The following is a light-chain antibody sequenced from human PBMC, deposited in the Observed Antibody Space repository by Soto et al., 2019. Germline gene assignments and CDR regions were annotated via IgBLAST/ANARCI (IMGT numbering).Light chain of an antibody. Sequence: DVVMTQSPLSLPVTLGQPAAISCRSSQGLLYSDGNTYLNWFQQRPGQSPRRLIYKVSNRDSGVPDRFSGSGSGTDFTLKISRVEAEDVGVYYCMQGTHWPPWTFGQGTKVEIK. CDR2: KVS. J-gene: IGKJ1*01. V-gene: IGKV2-30*01. CDR1: QGLLYSDGNTY. CDR3: MQGTHWPPWT.